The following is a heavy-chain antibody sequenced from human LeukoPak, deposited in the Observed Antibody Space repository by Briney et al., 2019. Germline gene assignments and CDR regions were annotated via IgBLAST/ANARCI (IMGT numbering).Heavy chain of an antibody. CDR2: IYYSGST. CDR1: GGSISSYY. J-gene: IGHJ4*02. V-gene: IGHV4-59*01. Sequence: PSETLSLTCTVSGGSISSYYWSWIRQPPGKGLEWIGYIYYSGSTNYNPSLKSRVTISVDTSKNQFSLKLSSVTAADTAVYYCARDLEEQWLVPGYWGQGTLVTVSS. D-gene: IGHD6-19*01. CDR3: ARDLEEQWLVPGY.